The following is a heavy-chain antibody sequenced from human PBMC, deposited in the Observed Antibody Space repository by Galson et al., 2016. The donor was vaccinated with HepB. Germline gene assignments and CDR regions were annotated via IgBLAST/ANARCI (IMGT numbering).Heavy chain of an antibody. CDR2: IVGSGGTT. CDR3: ASQQLWPSFDY. Sequence: SLRLSCAASGFTFSSYVMSWVRQAPGQGLEWVSGIVGSGGTTYYAESVQGRFIVSRDNSKNILNLQMDSLRVEDTAIYYCASQQLWPSFDYWGQGILVTVSS. CDR1: GFTFSSYV. V-gene: IGHV3-23*01. J-gene: IGHJ4*02. D-gene: IGHD5-18*01.